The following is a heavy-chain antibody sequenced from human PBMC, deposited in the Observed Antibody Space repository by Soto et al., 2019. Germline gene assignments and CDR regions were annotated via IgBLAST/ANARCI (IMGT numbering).Heavy chain of an antibody. CDR3: ARDKATVGGYNLYDP. CDR1: GGSIRSSHW. Sequence: QVQLLESGPGLVTPSETMSLICTVSGGSIRSSHWWSWVRQPPGKGLERIGEIYHSGSTNLDPSLKSRVTLSVDKSKNQFSLKLTSVTAADTAVYYCARDKATVGGYNLYDPWGQGILVTVSS. J-gene: IGHJ5*02. CDR2: IYHSGST. D-gene: IGHD3-16*01. V-gene: IGHV4-4*02.